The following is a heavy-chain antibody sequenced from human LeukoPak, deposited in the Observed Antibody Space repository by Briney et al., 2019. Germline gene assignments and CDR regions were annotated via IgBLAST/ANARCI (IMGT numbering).Heavy chain of an antibody. CDR2: ISSYNGNT. J-gene: IGHJ4*02. CDR1: GYTFTSYG. Sequence: ASVKVSCKASGYTFTSYGISWVRQDPGQGLEGMGWISSYNGNTNYAQNLQGRVTMTTDTATTTAYMELRSLRSDDTAVYYCARVPVDLVVVIADTYYFDYWGQGTLVTVSS. CDR3: ARVPVDLVVVIADTYYFDY. V-gene: IGHV1-18*01. D-gene: IGHD3-22*01.